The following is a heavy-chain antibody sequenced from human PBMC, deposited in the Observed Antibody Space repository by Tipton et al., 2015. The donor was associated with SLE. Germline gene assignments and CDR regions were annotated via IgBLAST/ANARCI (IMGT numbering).Heavy chain of an antibody. V-gene: IGHV3-74*02. D-gene: IGHD3-9*01. CDR1: GFDFSNYW. J-gene: IGHJ4*02. CDR2: INTGANKI. CDR3: ARSIRADY. Sequence: QLVQSGGDLVQPGGSLRLSCATSGFDFSNYWMNWVRQAPGKGLVWVARINTGANKIDYADSVKGRFTISRDNAKNTVYLQMNSLRAEDTAVYYCARSIRADYWGQGTLVTVSS.